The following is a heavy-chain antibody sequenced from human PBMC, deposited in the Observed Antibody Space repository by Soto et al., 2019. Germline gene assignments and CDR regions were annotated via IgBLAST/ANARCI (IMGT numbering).Heavy chain of an antibody. J-gene: IGHJ6*02. D-gene: IGHD5-18*01. CDR3: AKDGGGYNYGYVMLDKYYYGMDV. CDR2: ISYDGTNK. V-gene: IGHV3-30-3*01. CDR1: GFTFSTYA. Sequence: QVQLVESGGGVVQPGRSLRLSCAASGFTFSTYAMHWVRQAPGKGLEWVAVISYDGTNKYYADSVRGRFTISRDNSKNTLFLQRNSLRAEDTAVYYCAKDGGGYNYGYVMLDKYYYGMDVWGQGTTVTVSS.